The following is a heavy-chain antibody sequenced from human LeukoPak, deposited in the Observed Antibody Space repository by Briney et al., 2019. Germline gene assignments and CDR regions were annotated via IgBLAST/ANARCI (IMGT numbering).Heavy chain of an antibody. CDR2: ISHTGLT. D-gene: IGHD2-8*01. CDR1: GGSFSGYY. V-gene: IGHV4-34*01. Sequence: SETLSLTCAVYGGSFSGYYWTLIRQTPGKGLEWIGEISHTGLTGSNPSLKSRVTIFVDSSKKQFSLRMTSVTAADTAVYYCARRFCTNGVCYTPSLDYWGQGTLVTVSS. CDR3: ARRFCTNGVCYTPSLDY. J-gene: IGHJ4*02.